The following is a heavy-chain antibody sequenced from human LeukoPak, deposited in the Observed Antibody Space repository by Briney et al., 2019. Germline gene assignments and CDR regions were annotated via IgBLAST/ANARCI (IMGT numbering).Heavy chain of an antibody. CDR2: IGSSSSTI. CDR3: ARDREYCSSTSCSYYYMGV. Sequence: PGGSLRLSCAASGFSFSNYNMNWVRQAPGKGLEWLSYIGSSSSTIYYADSVRGRFTISRDNAKNALYLQMNSPRDEDTAVYFCARDREYCSSTSCSYYYMGVWGKGTTVTVSS. J-gene: IGHJ6*03. D-gene: IGHD2-2*01. CDR1: GFSFSNYN. V-gene: IGHV3-48*02.